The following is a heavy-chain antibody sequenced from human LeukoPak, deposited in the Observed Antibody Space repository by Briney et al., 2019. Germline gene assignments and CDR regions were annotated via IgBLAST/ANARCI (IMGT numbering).Heavy chain of an antibody. J-gene: IGHJ4*02. CDR3: ARGRKTRSRYSGFPFEY. Sequence: SETLSLTCAVYGGSFSGYYWSWIRQPPGKGLEWIGEINHSGSTNYNPSLKSRVTISVDTSKNQFSLKLSSVTAADTAVYYCARGRKTRSRYSGFPFEYWGQGTLVTVSS. CDR1: GGSFSGYY. D-gene: IGHD5-12*01. CDR2: INHSGST. V-gene: IGHV4-34*01.